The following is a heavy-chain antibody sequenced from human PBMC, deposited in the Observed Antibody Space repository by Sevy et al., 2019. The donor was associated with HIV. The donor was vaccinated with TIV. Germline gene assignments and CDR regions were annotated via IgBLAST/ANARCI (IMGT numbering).Heavy chain of an antibody. CDR1: GFTFGDHA. D-gene: IGHD3-10*01. CDR2: IRSNTYGGTA. J-gene: IGHJ4*02. V-gene: IGHV3-49*03. Sequence: GGSLRLSCTTSGFTFGDHAMTWFRQDPGKGLEWVGFIRSNTYGGTAEYAASVRGRFTISRDDSKNIAYLQMNSLRIDDTAVYYCTRERGGCGEGVDFWGQGTLVTVSS. CDR3: TRERGGCGEGVDF.